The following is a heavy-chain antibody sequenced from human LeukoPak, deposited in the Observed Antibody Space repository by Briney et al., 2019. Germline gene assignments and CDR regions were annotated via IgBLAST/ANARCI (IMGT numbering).Heavy chain of an antibody. J-gene: IGHJ5*02. CDR3: ARGATDTTRWFDP. Sequence: GGSLRLSCAASGFSFNTYSMTWVRQAPGKGLEWVSIISCTSESTFYADSVKGRFTISRDNAKNSLYLQMNGLRADDTATYYCARGATDTTRWFDPWGQGTLVTVSS. D-gene: IGHD1-7*01. CDR1: GFSFNTYS. CDR2: ISCTSEST. V-gene: IGHV3-21*01.